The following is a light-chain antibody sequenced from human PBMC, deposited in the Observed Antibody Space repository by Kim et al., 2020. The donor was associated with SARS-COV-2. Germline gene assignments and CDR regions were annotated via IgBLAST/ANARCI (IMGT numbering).Light chain of an antibody. CDR1: QSSNNY. CDR3: QQTYSIPWT. J-gene: IGKJ1*01. CDR2: AAS. V-gene: IGKV1-39*01. Sequence: DIQMTQSPSSLSASVGDRVTITCRASQSSNNYLNWYQQKPGEAPDLLIYAASTLESGVPSRFSGSGSGTDFTLTIISLQPDEFATYYCQQTYSIPWTFGQGTKVDIK.